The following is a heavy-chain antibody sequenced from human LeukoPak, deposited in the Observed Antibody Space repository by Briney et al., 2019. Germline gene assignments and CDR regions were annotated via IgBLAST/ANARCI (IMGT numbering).Heavy chain of an antibody. Sequence: PGGSLRLSCAASGFTFSSYSMNWVRQAPGKGLEWVSYISSSSSTIYYADSVKGRFTISRDNAENSLYLQMNSLRAEDTAVYYCARDVVPAAMRGLGYWGQGTLVTVSS. CDR2: ISSSSSTI. CDR3: ARDVVPAAMRGLGY. D-gene: IGHD2-2*01. J-gene: IGHJ4*02. V-gene: IGHV3-48*01. CDR1: GFTFSSYS.